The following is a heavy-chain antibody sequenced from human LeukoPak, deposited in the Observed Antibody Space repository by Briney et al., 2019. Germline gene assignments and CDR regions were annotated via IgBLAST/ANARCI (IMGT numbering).Heavy chain of an antibody. D-gene: IGHD5-18*01. CDR2: ISYDGSNK. J-gene: IGHJ4*02. CDR1: GFTFSSYA. Sequence: GGSLRLSCAASGFTFSSYAMHWVRQAPGKGLEWVAVISYDGSNKYYADSVKGRFTISRDDAKNTLYLQVNSLRAGDTAVYFCARGGSDTAMAHDYWGQGTLVTVSS. CDR3: ARGGSDTAMAHDY. V-gene: IGHV3-30-3*01.